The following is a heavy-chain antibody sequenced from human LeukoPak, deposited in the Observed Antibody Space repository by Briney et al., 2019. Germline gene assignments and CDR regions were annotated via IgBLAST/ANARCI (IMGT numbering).Heavy chain of an antibody. CDR1: GGSISSGDYY. CDR2: IYYSGST. Sequence: PSETLSLTCTVSGGSISSGDYYWSWIRQPPGRGLEWIGYIYYSGSTYYNPSLTSRVTISVDTPKNQFSLEVTSVTAADTAVFYCARSSLRGTPTWFHPWGQGILVTVSS. V-gene: IGHV4-30-4*01. CDR3: ARSSLRGTPTWFHP. J-gene: IGHJ5*02.